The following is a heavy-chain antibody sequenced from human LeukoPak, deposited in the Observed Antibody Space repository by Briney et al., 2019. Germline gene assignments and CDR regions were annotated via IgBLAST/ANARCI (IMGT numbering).Heavy chain of an antibody. J-gene: IGHJ6*03. CDR1: GYTFTSYG. CDR2: IIPIFGTA. CDR3: ASPYCSSTSCYIRGYYYYYMDV. Sequence: GASVKVSCKASGYTFTSYGISWVRQAPGQGLEWMGGIIPIFGTANYAQKFQGRVTITADESTSTAYMELSSLRSEDTAVYYCASPYCSSTSCYIRGYYYYYMDVWGKGTTVTVSS. V-gene: IGHV1-69*13. D-gene: IGHD2-2*02.